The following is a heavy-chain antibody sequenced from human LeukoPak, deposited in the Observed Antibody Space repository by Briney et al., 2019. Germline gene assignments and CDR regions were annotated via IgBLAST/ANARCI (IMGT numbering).Heavy chain of an antibody. V-gene: IGHV3-23*01. CDR1: GFTFSSYA. Sequence: GGSLRLSCAASGFTFSSYAMSWVRQAPGKGLEWVSSLSANFGRTNYADSVKGRFTISRDNSKNSVFLQMNSLRAEDTALYYCARGQQLVKTDWGQGTLVTVSS. J-gene: IGHJ4*02. D-gene: IGHD6-13*01. CDR2: LSANFGRT. CDR3: ARGQQLVKTD.